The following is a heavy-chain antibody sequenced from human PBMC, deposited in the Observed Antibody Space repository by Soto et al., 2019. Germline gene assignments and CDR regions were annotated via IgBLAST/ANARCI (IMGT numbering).Heavy chain of an antibody. J-gene: IGHJ4*02. D-gene: IGHD2-21*01. CDR1: GYTFTSYY. CDR3: AKGGGDLTPFDY. V-gene: IGHV1-46*03. Sequence: ASVKVSCKASGYTFTSYYMHWVRQAPGQGLEWMGIINPSGGSTSYAQKFQGRVTMTRDTSTSAVYMELSSLRSEDTAVYYCAKGGGDLTPFDYWGQGTLVTVSS. CDR2: INPSGGST.